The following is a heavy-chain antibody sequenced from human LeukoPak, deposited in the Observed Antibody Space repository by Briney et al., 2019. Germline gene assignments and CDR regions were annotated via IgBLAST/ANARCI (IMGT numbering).Heavy chain of an antibody. J-gene: IGHJ4*02. V-gene: IGHV4-30-4*01. CDR3: ARISTFGGVIVFDY. CDR2: IYYSGST. Sequence: SETLSLTCTVSGGSISSGDYYWSWIRQPPGKGLEWIGYIYYSGSTYYNPSLKSRVTISVDTSKNQFSLKLSSVTAADTAVYYCARISTFGGVIVFDYWGQGTLVTASS. D-gene: IGHD3-16*02. CDR1: GGSISSGDYY.